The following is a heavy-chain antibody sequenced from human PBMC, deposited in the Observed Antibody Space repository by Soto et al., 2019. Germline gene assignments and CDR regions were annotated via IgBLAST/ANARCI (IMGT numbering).Heavy chain of an antibody. CDR1: GGSISSGGYD. V-gene: IGHV4-31*03. Sequence: PSETLSLRCSVSGGSISSGGYDWSWIRQHPGKGLEGIGYIYYSGSTYYNPSLKSRVTISVDTSKNQFSLKLSSVTAADTAVYYCARDSLQNHTIDYWGQGTLVTVSS. CDR3: ARDSLQNHTIDY. CDR2: IYYSGST. J-gene: IGHJ4*02. D-gene: IGHD4-4*01.